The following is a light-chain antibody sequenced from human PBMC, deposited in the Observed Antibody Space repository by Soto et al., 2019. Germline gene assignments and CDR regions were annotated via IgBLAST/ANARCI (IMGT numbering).Light chain of an antibody. Sequence: EIVLTQAPGTLSLSAGERATLSCRSGQSVSSSYLAWYQQKPGQAPRLLIYGASSTATGIPYRFSGSGSGTDFTLTISRLEPEDFAVYYCQQYCSSSRTFGQGTKVDIK. V-gene: IGKV3-20*01. J-gene: IGKJ1*01. CDR1: QSVSSSY. CDR2: GAS. CDR3: QQYCSSSRT.